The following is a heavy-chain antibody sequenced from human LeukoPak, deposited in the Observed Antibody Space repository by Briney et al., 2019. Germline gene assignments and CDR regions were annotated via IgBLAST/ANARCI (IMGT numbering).Heavy chain of an antibody. CDR2: ISYDGSNK. CDR1: GFTFSSYA. J-gene: IGHJ4*02. V-gene: IGHV3-30-3*01. Sequence: AGGSLRLSCAASGFTFSSYAMHWVRQAPGKGLEWVAVISYDGSNKYYADSVKGRFTISRDNSKNTLYLQMNSLRAEDTAVYYCARDRWDSSGYSGYWGQGTLVTVSS. CDR3: ARDRWDSSGYSGY. D-gene: IGHD3-22*01.